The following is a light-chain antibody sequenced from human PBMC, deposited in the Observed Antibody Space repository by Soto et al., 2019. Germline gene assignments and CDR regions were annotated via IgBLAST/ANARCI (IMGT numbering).Light chain of an antibody. V-gene: IGKV1-5*03. CDR3: QQYDSYSWT. CDR2: KAS. Sequence: DIQMTQSPSTLSASVGDRVTITCRASHDISNWLAWYQQKPGKAPRLLIYKASSLESGVPSRFSGSGSGTEFTLTISSLQPDDFATYYCQQYDSYSWTFGQGTKVEVK. J-gene: IGKJ1*01. CDR1: HDISNW.